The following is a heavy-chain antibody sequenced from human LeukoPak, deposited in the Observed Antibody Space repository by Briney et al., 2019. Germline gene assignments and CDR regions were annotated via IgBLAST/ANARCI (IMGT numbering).Heavy chain of an antibody. CDR2: IYYSGST. J-gene: IGHJ3*02. Sequence: SETLSLTCTVSGGSISSYYWSWIRQPPGKGLEWLGYIYYSGSTNYNPSLKSRVTISVDTSKNQFSLKLSSVTAADTAVYYCARLHRAYCGGDCYLSPAFDIWGQGTMVTVSS. V-gene: IGHV4-59*08. D-gene: IGHD2-21*01. CDR3: ARLHRAYCGGDCYLSPAFDI. CDR1: GGSISSYY.